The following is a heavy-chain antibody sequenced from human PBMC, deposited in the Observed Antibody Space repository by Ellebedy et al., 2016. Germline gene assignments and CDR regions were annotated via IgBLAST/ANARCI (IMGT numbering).Heavy chain of an antibody. CDR1: GFTFSSYS. V-gene: IGHV3-21*01. Sequence: GGSLRLSCAASGFTFSSYSMNWVRQAPGKGLEWVSSISISSNYIFYADSLKGRFTISRDNAKNSLYLQMNTLRAEDTAVYYCARDRLAVPGMGYYYGMDVWGQGTTVTVSS. CDR2: ISISSNYI. J-gene: IGHJ6*02. D-gene: IGHD6-19*01. CDR3: ARDRLAVPGMGYYYGMDV.